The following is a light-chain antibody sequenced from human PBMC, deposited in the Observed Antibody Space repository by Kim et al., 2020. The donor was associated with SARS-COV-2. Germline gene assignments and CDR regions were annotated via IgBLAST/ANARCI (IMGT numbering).Light chain of an antibody. V-gene: IGKV3-11*01. CDR3: QQRSNWPWLT. J-gene: IGKJ4*01. CDR2: DAS. CDR1: QSVRCS. Sequence: PGERPHLSGRARQSVRCSLAWYQPKPGQAPRLLIYDASNRATGIPARFSGSGSGTDFTLTISRLEPEDFAVYYCQQRSNWPWLTFGGGTKVEIK.